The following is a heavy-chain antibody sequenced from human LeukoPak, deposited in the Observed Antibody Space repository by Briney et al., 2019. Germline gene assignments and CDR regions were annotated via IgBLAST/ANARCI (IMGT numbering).Heavy chain of an antibody. D-gene: IGHD3-3*01. V-gene: IGHV4-39*01. Sequence: SETLSLTCAVYGGSFSGYYWGWIRQPPVKGLEWIGSIYYSGSTYYNPSLKSRVTISVDTSKNQFSLKLSSVTAADTAVYYCARIPTIFGVVTPSYSFDYWGQGTLVTVSS. J-gene: IGHJ4*02. CDR2: IYYSGST. CDR1: GGSFSGYY. CDR3: ARIPTIFGVVTPSYSFDY.